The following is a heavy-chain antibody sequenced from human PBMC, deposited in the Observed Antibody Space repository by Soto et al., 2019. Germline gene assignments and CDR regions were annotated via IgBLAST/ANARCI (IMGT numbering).Heavy chain of an antibody. CDR2: IYYSGST. J-gene: IGHJ6*03. CDR1: GGSISSSSYY. CDR3: ARQQGYCSSTSCYVYYYYMDV. V-gene: IGHV4-39*01. Sequence: SETLSLTCTVSGGSISSSSYYWGWIRQPPGKGLEWIGSIYYSGSTYYNPSLKSRVTISVDTSKNQFSLKLSSVTAADTAVYYCARQQGYCSSTSCYVYYYYMDVWGKGTTVTVSS. D-gene: IGHD2-2*01.